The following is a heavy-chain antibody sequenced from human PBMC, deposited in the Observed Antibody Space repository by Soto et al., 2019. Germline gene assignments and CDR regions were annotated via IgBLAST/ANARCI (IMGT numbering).Heavy chain of an antibody. CDR1: DGSISSYY. J-gene: IGHJ5*02. V-gene: IGHV4-34*01. CDR2: INHSGST. D-gene: IGHD2-2*01. CDR3: ASGGYQLLTNWFDP. Sequence: SETLSLTCTVSDGSISSYYWGWIRQPPGKGLEWIGEINHSGSTNYNPSLKSRVTISVDTSKNQFSLKLSSVTAADTAVYYCASGGYQLLTNWFDPWGQGTLVTVSS.